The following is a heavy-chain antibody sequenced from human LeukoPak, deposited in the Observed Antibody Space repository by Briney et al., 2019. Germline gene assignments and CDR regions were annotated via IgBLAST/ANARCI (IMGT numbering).Heavy chain of an antibody. CDR2: IYYTGST. J-gene: IGHJ5*02. Sequence: SETLSLTCTVSGGSISNYYWSWVRQPPGKGLEWIGYIYYTGSTNYNPSLKSRVSISLDTSKNQFSLKLNSMTAADTAVYYCARRDGDYSTWFDPWGRGTLVTVS. CDR3: ARRDGDYSTWFDP. CDR1: GGSISNYY. V-gene: IGHV4-59*01. D-gene: IGHD4-17*01.